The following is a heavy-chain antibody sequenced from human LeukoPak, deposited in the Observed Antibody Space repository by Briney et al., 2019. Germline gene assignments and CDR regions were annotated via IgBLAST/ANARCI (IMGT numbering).Heavy chain of an antibody. Sequence: SETLSLTCTVSGGSISSYYWSWIRQPAGKGLEWIGYIYYSGSTNYNPSLKSRVTISVDTSKNQFSLKLSSVTAADTAVYYCARSGYFDWWNDAFDIWGQGTMVTVSS. V-gene: IGHV4-59*01. CDR3: ARSGYFDWWNDAFDI. D-gene: IGHD3-9*01. CDR1: GGSISSYY. J-gene: IGHJ3*02. CDR2: IYYSGST.